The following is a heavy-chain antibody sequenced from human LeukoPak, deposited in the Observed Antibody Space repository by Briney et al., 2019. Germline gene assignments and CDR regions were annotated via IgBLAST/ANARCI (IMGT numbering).Heavy chain of an antibody. Sequence: PGGSLRLSCAASGFTVSSNYMSWVRQAPGKGLEWVSVIYSGGSTYYADSVKGRFIISRDNSKNTLYLRMNSLRAEDTAVYYCARAGQYYFDYWGQGTLVTVSS. CDR2: IYSGGST. CDR1: GFTVSSNY. D-gene: IGHD4-11*01. J-gene: IGHJ4*02. CDR3: ARAGQYYFDY. V-gene: IGHV3-53*01.